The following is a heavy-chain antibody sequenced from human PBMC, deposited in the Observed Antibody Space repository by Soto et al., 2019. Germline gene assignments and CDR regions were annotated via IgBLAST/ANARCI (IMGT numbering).Heavy chain of an antibody. CDR2: IYHSGST. J-gene: IGHJ5*02. CDR3: ARVPGP. Sequence: SETLSLTCTVSGGYIRSSDWWSWVRQPPGKGLEWIGEIYHSGSTYYNPSLKSRVTISVDRSKNQFSLKLSSVTAADTAVYYCARVPGPWGQGTLVTVSS. D-gene: IGHD3-10*01. CDR1: GGYIRSSDW. V-gene: IGHV4-4*02.